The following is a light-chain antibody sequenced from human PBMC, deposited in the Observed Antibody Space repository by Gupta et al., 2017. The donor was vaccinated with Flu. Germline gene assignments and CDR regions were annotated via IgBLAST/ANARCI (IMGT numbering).Light chain of an antibody. CDR2: EDN. Sequence: NFMPTQPHSVSESPGQTVTLSCTRSSGSIASNYVQWYQQRPGSSPTTVIYEDNQRPSGVPDRFSGSIDSSSNSASLTISGLKTEDEADYYCQSYDSSNQGVFGGGTKLTVL. V-gene: IGLV6-57*01. CDR3: QSYDSSNQGV. CDR1: SGSIASNY. J-gene: IGLJ2*01.